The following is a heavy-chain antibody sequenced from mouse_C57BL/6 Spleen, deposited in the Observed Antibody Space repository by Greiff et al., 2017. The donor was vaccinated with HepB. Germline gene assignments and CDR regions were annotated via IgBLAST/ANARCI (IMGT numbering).Heavy chain of an antibody. CDR2: INPYNGGT. V-gene: IGHV1-19*01. J-gene: IGHJ2*01. CDR1: GYTFTDYY. D-gene: IGHD1-1*01. CDR3: AYYYYGSSYYFDY. Sequence: DVKLQESGPVLVKPGASVKMSCKASGYTFTDYYMNWVKQSHGKSLEWIGVINPYNGGTSYNQKFKGKATLTVDKSSSTAYMELNSLTSEDSAVYYCAYYYYGSSYYFDYWGQGTTLTVSS.